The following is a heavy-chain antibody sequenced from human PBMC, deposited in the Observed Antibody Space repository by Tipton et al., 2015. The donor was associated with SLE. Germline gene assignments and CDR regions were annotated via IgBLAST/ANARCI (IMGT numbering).Heavy chain of an antibody. Sequence: LRLSCTVSGGSIDSSNYYWGWIRQPPGEGLEWIGSIYYSGSTYYNPSLKSRVTISVDTSKNQFSLKLSSVTAADTAVYYCARVRIAAAVHYYYYYMDVWGKGTTVTVSS. CDR2: IYYSGST. CDR1: GGSIDSSNYY. V-gene: IGHV4-39*07. CDR3: ARVRIAAAVHYYYYYMDV. J-gene: IGHJ6*03. D-gene: IGHD6-13*01.